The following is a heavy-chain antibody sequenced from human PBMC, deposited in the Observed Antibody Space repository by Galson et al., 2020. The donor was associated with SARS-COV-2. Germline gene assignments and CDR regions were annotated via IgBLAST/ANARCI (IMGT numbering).Heavy chain of an antibody. Sequence: SETLSLTCTLTSYSITRGSYWGCIRQSPGKGLEWLGTISDNGDTHYNPSLRSRVALSLDTSKNQFFLSLTSVTAADTAVDDCVRRGALGYWFDPWGQGALVTVSA. D-gene: IGHD2-2*01. CDR1: SYSITRGSY. J-gene: IGHJ5*02. V-gene: IGHV4-38-2*02. CDR3: VRRGALGYWFDP. CDR2: ISDNGDT.